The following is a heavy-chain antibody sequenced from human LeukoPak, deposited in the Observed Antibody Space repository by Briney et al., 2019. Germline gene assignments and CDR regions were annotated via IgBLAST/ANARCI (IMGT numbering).Heavy chain of an antibody. D-gene: IGHD6-19*01. J-gene: IGHJ6*03. CDR1: GFAFSSFP. CDR2: LNGGGNTT. CDR3: TKELHVAVAVADYYYFYMDV. V-gene: IGHV3-23*01. Sequence: TGGSLRLSCAASGFAFSSFPMGWLRQSQGKGLKWLSTLNGGGNTTFYADSVKVRFTISRDNSKNTLYLHMDGLRPDDTAIYYCTKELHVAVAVADYYYFYMDVWGRGTAVSVSS.